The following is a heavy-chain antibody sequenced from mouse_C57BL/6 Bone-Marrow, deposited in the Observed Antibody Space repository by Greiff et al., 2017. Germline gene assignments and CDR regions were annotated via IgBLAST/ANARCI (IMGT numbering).Heavy chain of an antibody. CDR2: IDPSDSYT. Sequence: QVQLQQPGAELVKPGASVKLSCKASGYTFTSYWMQWVKQRPGQGLEWIGEIDPSDSYTNYNQKFKGKATLTVDTSSSPAYIQLSSLTSEDSAVYYGARSGYYWYYFDDWGQGTTLTVSS. V-gene: IGHV1-50*01. J-gene: IGHJ2*01. D-gene: IGHD2-3*01. CDR3: ARSGYYWYYFDD. CDR1: GYTFTSYW.